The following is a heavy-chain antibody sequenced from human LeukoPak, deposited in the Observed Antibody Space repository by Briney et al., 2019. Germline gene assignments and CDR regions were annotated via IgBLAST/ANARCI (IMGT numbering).Heavy chain of an antibody. D-gene: IGHD1-1*01. V-gene: IGHV1-46*01. CDR2: INPSVSTT. Sequence: ASVKVSCKASGYTFTSYFMHWVRQAPGQGLEWLGMINPSVSTTTYAQKFQGRVTMTRDTSTSTVYMELSSLRSEGTAVYYCARETSDSWGQGTLVTVSS. CDR1: GYTFTSYF. J-gene: IGHJ5*01. CDR3: ARETSDS.